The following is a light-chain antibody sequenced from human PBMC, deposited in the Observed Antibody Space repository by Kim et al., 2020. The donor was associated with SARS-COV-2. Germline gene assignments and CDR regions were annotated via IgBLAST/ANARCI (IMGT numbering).Light chain of an antibody. CDR2: QDS. Sequence: SYELTQPLSVSVSPGQTASISCSGDKLGNKYACWYQQKPGQSPVVVIYQDSKRPSGIPERFSGSNSGNTATLTISGTQSVDEADYYCQTWDSSTVVFGGG. J-gene: IGLJ2*01. V-gene: IGLV3-1*01. CDR1: KLGNKY. CDR3: QTWDSSTVV.